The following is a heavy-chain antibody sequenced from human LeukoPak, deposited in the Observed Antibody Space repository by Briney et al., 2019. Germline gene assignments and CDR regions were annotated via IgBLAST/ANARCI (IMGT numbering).Heavy chain of an antibody. CDR2: IYYSGST. D-gene: IGHD2-2*01. Sequence: PSETLALTCTVCGGSLSSRSYYWGWIRQPPGKGLEWIGSIYYSGSTYYNPSLTSRVTISVDTSKNQFSLKLSSVTAADTAVYYCAREAPDIVVVPAAQHDAFDIWGQGTMVTVSS. V-gene: IGHV4-39*07. CDR1: GGSLSSRSYY. J-gene: IGHJ3*02. CDR3: AREAPDIVVVPAAQHDAFDI.